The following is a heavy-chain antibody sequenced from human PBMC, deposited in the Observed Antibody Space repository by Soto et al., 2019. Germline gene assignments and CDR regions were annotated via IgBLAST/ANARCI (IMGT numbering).Heavy chain of an antibody. V-gene: IGHV3-9*01. J-gene: IGHJ4*02. CDR3: AKDMCSSGCNFDY. Sequence: EVQLVESGGGLVQPGRSLRLSCAASGFTFDDYAMHWVRQAPGKGLEWVSGISWNSGSIGYADSVKGRFTISRDNAKNSLYLQMNSLRAEDTAWYYCAKDMCSSGCNFDYWGQGTLVTVSS. CDR2: ISWNSGSI. D-gene: IGHD6-19*01. CDR1: GFTFDDYA.